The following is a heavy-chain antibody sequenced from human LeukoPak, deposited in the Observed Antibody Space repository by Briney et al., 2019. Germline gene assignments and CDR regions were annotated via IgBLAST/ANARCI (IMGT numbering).Heavy chain of an antibody. D-gene: IGHD3-16*01. Sequence: GGSLRLSCAASGFTFSNAWMSWVRQAPGKGLEWVGRIKSKTDGGTTDYAAPVKGRFTNSRDDSKNTLYLQMNSLRAEDTAVYYCAKGLRPLDGMDVWGQGTTVTVSS. CDR3: AKGLRPLDGMDV. CDR1: GFTFSNAW. J-gene: IGHJ6*02. CDR2: IKSKTDGGTT. V-gene: IGHV3-15*01.